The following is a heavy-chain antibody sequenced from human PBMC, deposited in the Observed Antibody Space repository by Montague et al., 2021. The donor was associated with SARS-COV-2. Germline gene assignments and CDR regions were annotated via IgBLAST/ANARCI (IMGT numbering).Heavy chain of an antibody. V-gene: IGHV4-39*01. J-gene: IGHJ4*02. Sequence: SETLSLTCSVSGGSINSTSFFCAWIRQPPGKGLELVGSMYSSGTTYYNPSLKSLVIISGDTSRNQLSVRLSSVTAADTAVYYCARSTSGWFIYWGQGTLVTVSS. CDR2: MYSSGTT. CDR3: ARSTSGWFIY. CDR1: GGSINSTSFF. D-gene: IGHD6-19*01.